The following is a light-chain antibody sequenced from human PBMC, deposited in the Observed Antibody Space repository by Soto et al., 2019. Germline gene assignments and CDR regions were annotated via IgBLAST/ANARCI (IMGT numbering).Light chain of an antibody. CDR2: STN. Sequence: QSVLTQPPSVSGAPGQRVTISCAGNSSNIGADFAVHWYKHLPGTAPKLLIFSTNTRPSGVPDRFSGSRSGTSASLAITWLQAEYEADYYCQSYDSSLSLVFGGGTKLTVL. V-gene: IGLV1-40*01. CDR3: QSYDSSLSLV. J-gene: IGLJ2*01. CDR1: SSNIGADFA.